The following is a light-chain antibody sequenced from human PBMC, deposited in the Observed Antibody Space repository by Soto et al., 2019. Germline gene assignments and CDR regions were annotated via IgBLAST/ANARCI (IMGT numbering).Light chain of an antibody. Sequence: QSVLTQPRSVSGSPGQSVTICCTGTSSDVGGYDFVSWYQQHPGKAPKLMISDVSKRPSGVPDRFSGSKSGNTASLTISGLQAVDEADYFCCSYAGDLSLFGGGTKVTVL. V-gene: IGLV2-11*01. CDR2: DVS. J-gene: IGLJ2*01. CDR1: SSDVGGYDF. CDR3: CSYAGDLSL.